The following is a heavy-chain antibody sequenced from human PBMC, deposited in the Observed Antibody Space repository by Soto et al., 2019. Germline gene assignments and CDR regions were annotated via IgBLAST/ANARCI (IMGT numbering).Heavy chain of an antibody. CDR3: ARVSISRGDWFDP. J-gene: IGHJ5*02. CDR1: GGSISSYY. V-gene: IGHV4-59*01. Sequence: SETLSLTCTVSGGSISSYYWSWIRQPPGKGLEWIGYIYYSGSTNYNPSLKSRVTISVDTSKNQFSLKLSSVTAAETAVYYCARVSISRGDWFDPWGQGTLVTVSS. D-gene: IGHD3-3*01. CDR2: IYYSGST.